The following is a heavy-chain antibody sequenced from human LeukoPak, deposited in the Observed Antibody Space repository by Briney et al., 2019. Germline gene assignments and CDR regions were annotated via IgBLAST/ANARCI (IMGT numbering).Heavy chain of an antibody. V-gene: IGHV3-20*04. CDR2: INWNGGST. CDR3: AKPGDGPGPYYIDSTGYFDS. D-gene: IGHD3-22*01. Sequence: PGGSLRLSCAASGFTFDDYGMSWVRQAPGKGLEWVSGINWNGGSTGYADSVKGRSAISRDNSKNMLFLQMNSLRAEDTAVYYCAKPGDGPGPYYIDSTGYFDSWGQGTLATVSS. J-gene: IGHJ4*02. CDR1: GFTFDDYG.